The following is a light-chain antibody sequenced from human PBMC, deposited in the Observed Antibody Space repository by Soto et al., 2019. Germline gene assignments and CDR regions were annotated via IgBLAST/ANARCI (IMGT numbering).Light chain of an antibody. CDR1: NIGRKS. J-gene: IGLJ3*02. Sequence: SYELTQPPSVSVAPGQTARITCGGNNIGRKSVHWYPQKPGQAPVLVVYDDSDRPSRIPERFSGSNSGNTATLTISRVEDGDEADYYCQVWDSSSDHWVFGGGTKLTVL. CDR2: DDS. CDR3: QVWDSSSDHWV. V-gene: IGLV3-21*02.